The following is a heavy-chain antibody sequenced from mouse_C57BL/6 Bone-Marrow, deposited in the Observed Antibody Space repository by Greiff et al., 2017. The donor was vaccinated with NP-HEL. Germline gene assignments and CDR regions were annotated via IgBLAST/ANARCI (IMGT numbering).Heavy chain of an antibody. CDR2: IDPENGDT. J-gene: IGHJ3*01. V-gene: IGHV14-4*01. CDR1: GFNIKDDY. CDR3: TNYSPAWFAY. D-gene: IGHD2-12*01. Sequence: VQLKESGAELVRPGASVKLSCTASGFNIKDDYMHWVKQRPEQGLEWIGWIDPENGDTEYASKFKGKATITADTSSNTAYLQLSSLTSEDTAVYYCTNYSPAWFAYWGQGTLVTVSA.